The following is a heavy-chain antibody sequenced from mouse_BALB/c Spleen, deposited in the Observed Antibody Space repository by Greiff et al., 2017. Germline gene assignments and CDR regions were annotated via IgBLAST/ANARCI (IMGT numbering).Heavy chain of an antibody. CDR2: IDPSDSET. CDR1: GYSFTSYW. D-gene: IGHD2-1*01. V-gene: IGHV1S126*01. CDR3: ARSGWGNFYAMDY. Sequence: QVQLQQSGPQLVRPGASVKISCKASGYSFTSYWMHWVKQRPGQGLEWIGMIDPSDSETRLNQKFKDKATLTVDKSSSTAYMQLSSPTSEDSAVYYCARSGWGNFYAMDYWGQGTSVTVSS. J-gene: IGHJ4*01.